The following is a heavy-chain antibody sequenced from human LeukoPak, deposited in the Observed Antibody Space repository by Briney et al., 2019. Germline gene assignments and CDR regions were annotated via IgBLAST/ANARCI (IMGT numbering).Heavy chain of an antibody. Sequence: SETLSLTCAVSDYSISRGYYWGWIRQAPGKGLEWIGSLYHSGSIYYNPSLRSRVTIAIDTSKNQFSLKMRSVTAADTAVYFCARTASGFDPFDFWGQGTLVTVSS. CDR3: ARTASGFDPFDF. CDR1: DYSISRGYY. D-gene: IGHD5-12*01. CDR2: LYHSGSI. J-gene: IGHJ4*02. V-gene: IGHV4-38-2*01.